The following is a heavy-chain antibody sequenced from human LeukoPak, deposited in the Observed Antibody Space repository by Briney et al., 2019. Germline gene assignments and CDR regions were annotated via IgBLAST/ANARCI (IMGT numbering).Heavy chain of an antibody. Sequence: PGGSLRLSCAASGFTFSSYVMHWVRQAPGKGLEWVAVISYDGSNKYYADSVKGRFTVSRDNSKNTLYLQMNSPRAEDTAVYYCARDPGYSGYDPIDYWGQGTLVTVSS. J-gene: IGHJ4*02. CDR2: ISYDGSNK. V-gene: IGHV3-30-3*01. CDR3: ARDPGYSGYDPIDY. CDR1: GFTFSSYV. D-gene: IGHD5-12*01.